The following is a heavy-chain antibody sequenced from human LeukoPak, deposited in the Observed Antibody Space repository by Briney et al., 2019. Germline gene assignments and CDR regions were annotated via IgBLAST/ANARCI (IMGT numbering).Heavy chain of an antibody. CDR2: ISSSSSYI. CDR1: GFTFSSYS. J-gene: IGHJ4*02. D-gene: IGHD3-3*01. Sequence: GGSLRLSCAASGFTFSSYSMNWVRQAPGKGLEWVSSISSSSSYIYYADSVKGRFTISRDNAKNSLYLQMNSLRAEDTAVYYCARGRGLKITIFGVVILGPFDYWGQGTLVTVSS. V-gene: IGHV3-21*01. CDR3: ARGRGLKITIFGVVILGPFDY.